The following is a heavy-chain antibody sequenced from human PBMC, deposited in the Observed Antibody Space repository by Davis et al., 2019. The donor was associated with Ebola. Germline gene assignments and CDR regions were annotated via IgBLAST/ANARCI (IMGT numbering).Heavy chain of an antibody. J-gene: IGHJ6*02. D-gene: IGHD3-3*01. CDR1: GFTSSSYW. CDR3: ARGSHYDFWSGPAYYYYGMDV. Sequence: GESLKISCVASGFTSSSYWMHWVRQAPGKGLVWVSLIKSDGSSTRYADSVKGRFTISRDNAKNTLYLQMNSLRAEDTAVYYCARGSHYDFWSGPAYYYYGMDVWGQGTTVTVSS. CDR2: IKSDGSST. V-gene: IGHV3-74*01.